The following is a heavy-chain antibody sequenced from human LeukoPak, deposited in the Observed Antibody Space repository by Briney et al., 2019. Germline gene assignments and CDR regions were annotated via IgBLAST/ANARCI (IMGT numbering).Heavy chain of an antibody. Sequence: ASVKVSCKASGYTFTSYYMHWVRQAPGQGLEGMGIINPSGGSTSYAQKFQGRVTMTRDMSTSTVYMELSSLRSEDTAVYYCAREYYDILTGYYKKGPYYYYYMDVWGKGTTVTVSS. CDR2: INPSGGST. CDR3: AREYYDILTGYYKKGPYYYYYMDV. J-gene: IGHJ6*03. D-gene: IGHD3-9*01. V-gene: IGHV1-46*01. CDR1: GYTFTSYY.